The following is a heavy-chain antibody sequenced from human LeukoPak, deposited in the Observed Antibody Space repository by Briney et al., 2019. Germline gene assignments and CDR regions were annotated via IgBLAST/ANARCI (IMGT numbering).Heavy chain of an antibody. J-gene: IGHJ5*02. CDR2: INHSGST. V-gene: IGHV4-34*01. D-gene: IGHD3-3*01. CDR1: GGSFSGYY. CDR3: ARKLRFWSGYYTYWFDP. Sequence: PSETLSLTCAVYGGSFSGYYWSWIRQPPGKGLEWIGEINHSGSTNYNPSLKSRVTISVDTSKNQFSLKLSSVTAADTAEYYCARKLRFWSGYYTYWFDPWGQGTLVTVSS.